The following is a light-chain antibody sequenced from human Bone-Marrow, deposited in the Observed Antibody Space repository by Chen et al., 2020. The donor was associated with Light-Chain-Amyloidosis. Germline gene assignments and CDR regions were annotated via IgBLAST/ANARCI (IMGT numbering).Light chain of an antibody. CDR3: QSADSSGTYEVI. CDR1: DLPRKY. CDR2: RAT. V-gene: IGLV3-25*03. J-gene: IGLJ2*01. Sequence: SYELTQPPSVSVSPGQTARITCSGDDLPRKYAYWYQQKPGQAPVLVIHRATERPSGISERFSGSSSETTATLTISGVQSEDEADYHGQSADSSGTYEVIFGGGTKLTVL.